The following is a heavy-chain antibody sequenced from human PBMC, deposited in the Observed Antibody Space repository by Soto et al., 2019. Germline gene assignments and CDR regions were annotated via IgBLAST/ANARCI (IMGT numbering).Heavy chain of an antibody. CDR2: ISSFSNYM. D-gene: IGHD1-7*01. CDR3: VRGELRPRFDY. Sequence: GSLRLSCAVSGFTFNSYSMNWVRQAPGKGLEWVSSISSFSNYMYYTDSVKGRFTISRDNSKNTLYLQMNSLRVEDTAVYYCVRGELRPRFDYWGQGTLVTVSS. CDR1: GFTFNSYS. J-gene: IGHJ4*02. V-gene: IGHV3-21*01.